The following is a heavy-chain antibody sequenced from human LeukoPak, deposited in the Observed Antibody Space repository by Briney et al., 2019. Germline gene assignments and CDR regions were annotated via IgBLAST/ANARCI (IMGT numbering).Heavy chain of an antibody. J-gene: IGHJ4*02. CDR3: ARRRFVRGPDVVNPFDY. CDR1: GYSISNAYY. V-gene: IGHV4-38-2*02. Sequence: SETLSLTCTVSGYSISNAYYWGWIRQPPGKGLEWIGSLYHSGSTSYNPSLKSRATISVDTSKNQFSLKLSSVTAADTAVYYCARRRFVRGPDVVNPFDYWGQGTLVTVSS. D-gene: IGHD2-8*01. CDR2: LYHSGST.